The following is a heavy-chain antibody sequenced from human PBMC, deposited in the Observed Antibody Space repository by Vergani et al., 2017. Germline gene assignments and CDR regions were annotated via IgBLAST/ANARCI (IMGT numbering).Heavy chain of an antibody. CDR2: IDHTGRS. J-gene: IGHJ6*03. D-gene: IGHD4-11*01. Sequence: QVQLQQWGGGLLKPSETLSLTCVVNGGSFTSYHWTWIRQSPGEGLEWVGDIDHTGRSDYNPSLKSRLTMSVDKSRNQFSLTLNSVTATDTAIYFCARVNTETNGHLYYYYYMDVWGQVTAVTVS. V-gene: IGHV4-34*01. CDR3: ARVNTETNGHLYYYYYMDV. CDR1: GGSFTSYH.